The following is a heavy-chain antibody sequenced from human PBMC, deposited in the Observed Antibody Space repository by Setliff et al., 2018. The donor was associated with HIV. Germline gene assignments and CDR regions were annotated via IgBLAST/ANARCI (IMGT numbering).Heavy chain of an antibody. CDR3: ARDRGYGSGSFDY. CDR1: GFTFSIAW. J-gene: IGHJ4*02. V-gene: IGHV3-48*04. D-gene: IGHD3-10*01. CDR2: ITRGSTI. Sequence: GGSLRLSCAASGFTFSIAWINWVRQAPGKGLEWVSYITRGSTIYYADSVKGRFTISRDNAKNSLYLQMNSLRAEDTAVYYCARDRGYGSGSFDYWGLGTLVTVSS.